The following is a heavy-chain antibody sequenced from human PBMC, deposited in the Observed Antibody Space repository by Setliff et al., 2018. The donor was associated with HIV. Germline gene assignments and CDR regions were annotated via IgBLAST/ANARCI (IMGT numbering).Heavy chain of an antibody. V-gene: IGHV1-18*01. J-gene: IGHJ6*02. CDR1: GYTFINYG. CDR2: INPYSGNT. CDR3: SRSGVPPYYYYGMDV. Sequence: ASVKVSCKASGYTFINYGIYWVRQTPGQGLEWMGWINPYSGNTSYAQKFQGRVTMTTDTSTTTAFMELRSLKADDTGIYYCSRSGVPPYYYYGMDVWGQGTTVTVSS. D-gene: IGHD3-10*01.